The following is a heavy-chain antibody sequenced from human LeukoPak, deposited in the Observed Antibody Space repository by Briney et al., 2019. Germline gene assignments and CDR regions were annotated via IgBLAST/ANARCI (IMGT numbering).Heavy chain of an antibody. J-gene: IGHJ4*02. V-gene: IGHV4-61*02. Sequence: SETLSLTCTVSGNSISSGDYYWSWIRQPAGKGLEWIGRIYTSGSTNYNPSLKSRVTISVDTSKNQFSLKLSSVTAADTAVYYCASESDRGYSGYDFNYWGQGTLVTVSS. D-gene: IGHD5-12*01. CDR2: IYTSGST. CDR3: ASESDRGYSGYDFNY. CDR1: GNSISSGDYY.